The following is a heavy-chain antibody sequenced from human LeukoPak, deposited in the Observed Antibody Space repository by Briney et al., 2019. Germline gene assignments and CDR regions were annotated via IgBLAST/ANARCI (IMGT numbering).Heavy chain of an antibody. D-gene: IGHD3-22*01. Sequence: SETLSLTCTVSGGSISSYYWSWIRQPPGKGLEWIGYIYYSGSTNYNPSLKSRVTISVDTSKNQFSLKLSSVTAADTAVYYCARDIESGYYANSYYYYMDVWGKGTTVTVSS. CDR1: GGSISSYY. V-gene: IGHV4-59*01. CDR2: IYYSGST. J-gene: IGHJ6*03. CDR3: ARDIESGYYANSYYYYMDV.